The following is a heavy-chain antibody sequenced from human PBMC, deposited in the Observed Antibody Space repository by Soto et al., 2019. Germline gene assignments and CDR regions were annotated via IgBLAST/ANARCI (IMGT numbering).Heavy chain of an antibody. D-gene: IGHD3-10*01. J-gene: IGHJ4*02. V-gene: IGHV4-61*01. CDR1: GGSVSSGSYY. CDR2: IYYSGST. CDR3: ARDYYGSGSSRAFDY. Sequence: SETLSLTCTVSGGSVSSGSYYWSWIRQPPGKGLEWIGYIYYSGSTNYNPSLKSRVTISVDTSKNQFSLKLSSVTAADTVVYYCARDYYGSGSSRAFDYWGQGTLVTVSS.